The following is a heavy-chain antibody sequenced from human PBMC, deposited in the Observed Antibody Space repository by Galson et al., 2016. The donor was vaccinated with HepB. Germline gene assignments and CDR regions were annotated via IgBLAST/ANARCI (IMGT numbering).Heavy chain of an antibody. CDR2: ITSRSTFI. Sequence: SLRLSCAASGFAFSSYSMNWVRQAPGKGLEWVSSITSRSTFIYYADSVKGRFTISRDNARNSLYLQMNSLRAEDTALYFCAKLVSKELEGARYGSDVWGQGTTVTVSS. D-gene: IGHD5/OR15-5a*01. J-gene: IGHJ6*02. V-gene: IGHV3-21*01. CDR3: AKLVSKELEGARYGSDV. CDR1: GFAFSSYS.